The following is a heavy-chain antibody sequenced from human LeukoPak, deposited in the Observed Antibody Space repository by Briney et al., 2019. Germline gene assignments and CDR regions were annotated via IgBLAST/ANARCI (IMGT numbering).Heavy chain of an antibody. CDR2: ISGSGGGT. Sequence: GGSLRLSCAASGFTFSSYAMSWVRQAPGKGLEWVSAISGSGGGTYYADSVKGRFTISRDNSKNTLYLQMNSLRAEDTAVYYCAKVPLTGYSSGWYLVYFDYWGQGTLVTVSS. D-gene: IGHD6-19*01. J-gene: IGHJ4*02. CDR3: AKVPLTGYSSGWYLVYFDY. V-gene: IGHV3-23*01. CDR1: GFTFSSYA.